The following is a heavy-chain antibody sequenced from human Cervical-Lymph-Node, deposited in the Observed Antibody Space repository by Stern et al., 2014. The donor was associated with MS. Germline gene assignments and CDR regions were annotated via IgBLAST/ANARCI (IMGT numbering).Heavy chain of an antibody. V-gene: IGHV3-48*02. Sequence: AQLVESGGGLVQPGGSLRLSCGASGFTFSSYSMNWVRQAPGKGLEWVSYISSSSSTIYYADAVKGRFTISRDNAKNSLYLQMNSLRDEDTAVYYCAREDELGGTAWGQGTLVTVSS. CDR3: AREDELGGTA. CDR1: GFTFSSYS. D-gene: IGHD1-14*01. CDR2: ISSSSSTI. J-gene: IGHJ5*02.